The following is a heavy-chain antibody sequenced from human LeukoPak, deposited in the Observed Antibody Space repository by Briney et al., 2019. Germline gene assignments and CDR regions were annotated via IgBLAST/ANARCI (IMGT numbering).Heavy chain of an antibody. V-gene: IGHV3-23*01. CDR3: AKTHYGAFDI. CDR1: GFTFSNSV. D-gene: IGHD3-16*01. Sequence: PGGSLRLSCAASGFTFSNSVMAWVRQAPGKGLQWVSAVSAGGGSTYNADSVKGRFTISRDNSKNTVYLEVKSLRVEDTAMYYCAKTHYGAFDIWGQGTMVTVST. CDR2: VSAGGGST. J-gene: IGHJ3*02.